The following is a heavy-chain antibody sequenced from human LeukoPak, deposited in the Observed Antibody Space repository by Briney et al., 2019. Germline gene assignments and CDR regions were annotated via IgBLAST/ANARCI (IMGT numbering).Heavy chain of an antibody. V-gene: IGHV3-48*03. CDR3: AKHYCSSTSCLTDY. Sequence: PGGSLRLSCAASGFTFSSYEMNWVRQAPGKGLEWVSYISSSGSTIYYADSVKGRFTISRDNAKNSLYLQMNSLRAEDTAVYYCAKHYCSSTSCLTDYWGQGTLVTVSS. CDR2: ISSSGSTI. D-gene: IGHD2-2*01. J-gene: IGHJ4*02. CDR1: GFTFSSYE.